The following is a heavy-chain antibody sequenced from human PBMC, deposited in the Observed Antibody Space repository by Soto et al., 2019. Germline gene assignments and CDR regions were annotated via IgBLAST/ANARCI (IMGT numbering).Heavy chain of an antibody. V-gene: IGHV3-53*01. CDR2: IHTGRNT. CDR1: GFTVTSNY. Sequence: GGSLTLSCAVSGFTVTSNYMSGVRQAPGKGLEWVAVIHTGRNTFYSDSVKGRVTITRDISKNTLYLQMKSLRAEDTAMYYCARDNAETDYFDFWGQGSLVTVSS. J-gene: IGHJ4*02. CDR3: ARDNAETDYFDF.